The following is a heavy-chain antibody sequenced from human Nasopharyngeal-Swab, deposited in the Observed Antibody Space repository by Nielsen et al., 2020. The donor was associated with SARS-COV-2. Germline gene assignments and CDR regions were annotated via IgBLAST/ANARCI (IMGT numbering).Heavy chain of an antibody. Sequence: GESLKISCKGSGYSFTSYWIGWVRQMPGKGLEWMGIIYPGDSDTRYGPSFQGQVTISADKSISTAYLQWSSLKASDTAMYYCARGEGDSASYYYYGMDVWGQGTTVTVSS. D-gene: IGHD3-10*01. CDR3: ARGEGDSASYYYYGMDV. J-gene: IGHJ6*02. CDR2: IYPGDSDT. V-gene: IGHV5-51*01. CDR1: GYSFTSYW.